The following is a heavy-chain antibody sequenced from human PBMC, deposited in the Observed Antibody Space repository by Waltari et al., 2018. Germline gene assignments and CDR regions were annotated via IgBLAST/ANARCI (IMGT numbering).Heavy chain of an antibody. CDR2: VSWNSGSI. D-gene: IGHD2-2*01. CDR3: AKDKGVGYCSSTSCYHSPYYYGMDV. V-gene: IGHV3-9*01. CDR1: GFTFDDYA. Sequence: EVQLVESGGGWVQPGRSLRLSCAASGFTFDDYAMHWVRQAPGKGLEGVSGVSWNSGSIGYADAVKGRFTISRDNAKNSLYLQMNSLRAEDTALYYCAKDKGVGYCSSTSCYHSPYYYGMDVWGQGTTVTVSS. J-gene: IGHJ6*02.